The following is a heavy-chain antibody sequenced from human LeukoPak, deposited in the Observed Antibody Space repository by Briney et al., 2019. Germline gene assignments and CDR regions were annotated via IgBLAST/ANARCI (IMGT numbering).Heavy chain of an antibody. CDR2: ISGSGGST. V-gene: IGHV3-23*01. Sequence: GGSLRLSCAASGFTFSSYAMSWVRQAPGKGLEWVSAISGSGGSTYYADSVKGRFTISRDNSKNTLYLQMNSLRAEDTAVYYCAKGRPDLTAMVIYYFGYWGQGTLVTVSS. CDR1: GFTFSSYA. D-gene: IGHD5-18*01. CDR3: AKGRPDLTAMVIYYFGY. J-gene: IGHJ4*02.